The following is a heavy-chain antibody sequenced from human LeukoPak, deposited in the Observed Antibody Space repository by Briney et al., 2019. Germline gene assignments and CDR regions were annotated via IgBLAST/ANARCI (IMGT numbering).Heavy chain of an antibody. V-gene: IGHV4-31*03. Sequence: SQTLSLTCTVSGGSISSGGYYWSWIRQHPGKGLEWIGYIYYSGSTYYNPSLKSRVTISVDTSKNQFSLKLSSVTAADTAVYYCARAPSAGDAFDIWGQGTMVTVSS. CDR2: IYYSGST. J-gene: IGHJ3*02. CDR3: ARAPSAGDAFDI. CDR1: GGSISSGGYY.